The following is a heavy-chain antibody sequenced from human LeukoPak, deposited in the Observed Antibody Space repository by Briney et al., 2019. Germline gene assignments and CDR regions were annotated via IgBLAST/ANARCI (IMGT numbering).Heavy chain of an antibody. J-gene: IGHJ4*02. D-gene: IGHD2-15*01. CDR1: GGTFSSLA. V-gene: IGHV1-69*15. CDR3: ARDRSVGGSDY. CDR2: IIPIFGTA. Sequence: GSSVKVSCKASGGTFSSLATNWVRQAPGQGLEWMGRIIPIFGTANYAQKFQGRVTITADESTSTAYMELSSLTSEDTAVYYCARDRSVGGSDYWGQGTLVTVSS.